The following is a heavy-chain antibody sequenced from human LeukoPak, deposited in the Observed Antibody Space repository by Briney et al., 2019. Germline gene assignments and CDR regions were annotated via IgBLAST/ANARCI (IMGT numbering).Heavy chain of an antibody. Sequence: PGRSLRLSCAASGFTFDDYAMHWVRQAPGKGLEWVSGISWNSGSIGYADSVKGRFTISRDNAKNSLYLQMNSLRAEDTALYYCAKDPGNYDSSGYYHYWGQGTLVTVSS. CDR2: ISWNSGSI. D-gene: IGHD3-22*01. V-gene: IGHV3-9*01. CDR3: AKDPGNYDSSGYYHY. CDR1: GFTFDDYA. J-gene: IGHJ4*02.